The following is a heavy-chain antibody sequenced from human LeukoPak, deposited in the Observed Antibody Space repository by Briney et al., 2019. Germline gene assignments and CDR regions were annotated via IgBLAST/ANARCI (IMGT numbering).Heavy chain of an antibody. Sequence: SETLSLTCAVYGGSFSGYYSSSIRQPPGKGLEWIGEINHSGSTNYNPSLKSRVTISVDTSKNQFSLKLSSVTAADTAVYYCASSLRGDCRHWGQGTLVTVSS. CDR2: INHSGST. CDR1: GGSFSGYY. CDR3: ASSLRGDCRH. V-gene: IGHV4-34*01. J-gene: IGHJ4*02. D-gene: IGHD2-21*02.